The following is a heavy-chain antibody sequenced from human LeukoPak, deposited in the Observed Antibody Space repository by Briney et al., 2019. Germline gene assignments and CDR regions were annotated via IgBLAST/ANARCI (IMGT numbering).Heavy chain of an antibody. CDR3: GADSMLRGVFTYGFYI. D-gene: IGHD3-10*01. J-gene: IGHJ3*02. Sequence: TAVKVSCKSSGFTFTRSAVQWVRQARGQGIEWIGWIVVGSGETKYAQKFQERVTITRYMFTSTASMELNSLRSEDTAVYYCGADSMLRGVFTYGFYIWGEGTMVT. CDR2: IVVGSGET. V-gene: IGHV1-58*01. CDR1: GFTFTRSA.